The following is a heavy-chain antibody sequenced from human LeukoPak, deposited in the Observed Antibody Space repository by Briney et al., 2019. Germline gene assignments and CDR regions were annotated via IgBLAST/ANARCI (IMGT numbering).Heavy chain of an antibody. CDR3: AKELWFGEPPPSYFDY. J-gene: IGHJ4*02. CDR2: ISYDGNNK. CDR1: GFTFSRYA. Sequence: GGSLRLSCAASGFTFSRYAMHWVRQAPGKGLEWVAVISYDGNNKHYGDSVQGRFTISRDNSKNTLFLQMSSLRPEDTAVYYCAKELWFGEPPPSYFDYWGQGTLVTVSS. D-gene: IGHD3-10*01. V-gene: IGHV3-30*18.